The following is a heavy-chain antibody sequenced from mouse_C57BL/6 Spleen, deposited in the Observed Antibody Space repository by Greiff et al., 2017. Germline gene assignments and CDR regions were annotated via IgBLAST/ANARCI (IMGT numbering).Heavy chain of an antibody. CDR1: GFTFTDYY. CDR3: ARDDYGAYYFDY. Sequence: EVHLVESGGGLVQPGGSLSLSCAASGFTFTDYYMSWVRQPPGKALEWLGFLRNKANGYTTEYSASVKGRFTISRDNSQSILYLQMNALRAEDSATYYCARDDYGAYYFDYWGQGTTLTVSS. D-gene: IGHD1-1*01. V-gene: IGHV7-3*01. J-gene: IGHJ2*01. CDR2: LRNKANGYTT.